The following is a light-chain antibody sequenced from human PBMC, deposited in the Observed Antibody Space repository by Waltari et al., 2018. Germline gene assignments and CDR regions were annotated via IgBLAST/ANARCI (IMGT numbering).Light chain of an antibody. V-gene: IGKV4-1*01. CDR3: QQYYSPPFT. CDR2: WAF. J-gene: IGKJ2*01. CDR1: QSVFYSPNNKEF. Sequence: DILMTQSPDSLPVSLGERATTNCKSSQSVFYSPNNKEFLAWYQQKPGQPPRLLIYWAFTRESGVPDRFTGSGSGTEFALTISSLQAEDLAVYYCQQYYSPPFTFGQGTKLEIK.